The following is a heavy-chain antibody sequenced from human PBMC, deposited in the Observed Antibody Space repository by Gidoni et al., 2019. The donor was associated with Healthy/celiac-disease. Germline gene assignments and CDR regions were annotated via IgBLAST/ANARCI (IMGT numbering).Heavy chain of an antibody. CDR3: ARTGSYGSGSYFDY. J-gene: IGHJ4*02. D-gene: IGHD3-10*01. Sequence: QVQLQQWGAGLLKPSETLSLTCAVYGGSFSGYYWSWIRQPPGKGLEWIGEINHSGSTNYNPSLKSRVTISVDTSKNQFSLKLSPVTAADTAVYYCARTGSYGSGSYFDYWGQGTLVTVSS. CDR2: INHSGST. V-gene: IGHV4-34*01. CDR1: GGSFSGYY.